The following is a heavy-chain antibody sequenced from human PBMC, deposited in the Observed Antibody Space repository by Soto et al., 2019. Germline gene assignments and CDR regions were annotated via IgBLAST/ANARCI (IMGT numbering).Heavy chain of an antibody. CDR3: ARTGRSGLRWLDFFDP. Sequence: PGESLKISCETSGFTFTNYWIVWVRQVPGKGLEWMGLIYPADSDTRYNPSSQGQVTISADTSTNTAFLHWSSLSASDSATYFCARTGRSGLRWLDFFDPWGQGTLVTVSS. CDR1: GFTFTNYW. J-gene: IGHJ5*02. V-gene: IGHV5-51*01. D-gene: IGHD4-17*01. CDR2: IYPADSDT.